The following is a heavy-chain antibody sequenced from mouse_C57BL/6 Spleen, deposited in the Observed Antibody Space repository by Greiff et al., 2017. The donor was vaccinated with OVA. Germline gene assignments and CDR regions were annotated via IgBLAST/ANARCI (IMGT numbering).Heavy chain of an antibody. Sequence: QVQLQQSGAELARPGASVKLSCKASGYTFTSYGISWVKQRTGQGLEWIGEIDPRSGNTNYNEKFKGKATLTADKSSSTAYMRLRNLTSEDSAVYFCAREDIYDGYLFDFCGQGTTLTVSS. V-gene: IGHV1-81*01. CDR2: IDPRSGNT. D-gene: IGHD2-3*01. J-gene: IGHJ2*01. CDR3: AREDIYDGYLFDF. CDR1: GYTFTSYG.